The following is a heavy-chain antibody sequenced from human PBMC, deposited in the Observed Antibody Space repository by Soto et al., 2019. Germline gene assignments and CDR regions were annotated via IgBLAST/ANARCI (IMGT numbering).Heavy chain of an antibody. CDR1: GGSISSTNYS. J-gene: IGHJ5*02. CDR3: ARKGIAARPNWFDP. V-gene: IGHV4-39*07. Sequence: SETLSLTCTVSGGSISSTNYSWGWIRQPPGKGLEWVGEINHSGSTNYNPSLKSRVTISGDTSKNQFSLKLSSVTAADTAVYYCARKGIAARPNWFDPWGQGTLVTVSS. D-gene: IGHD6-6*01. CDR2: INHSGST.